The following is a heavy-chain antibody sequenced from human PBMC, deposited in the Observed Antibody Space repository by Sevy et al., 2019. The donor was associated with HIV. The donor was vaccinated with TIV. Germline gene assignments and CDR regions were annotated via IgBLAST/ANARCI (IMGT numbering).Heavy chain of an antibody. D-gene: IGHD3-16*01. J-gene: IGHJ4*02. V-gene: IGHV3-72*01. Sequence: GGSLRLSCAASGFTFSDHYMDWVRQAPGKGLEWVGRIRNKANRYSTEYAGSVRGRFTISRDDSKNSLFLQMDTLKTEDTAVYYCTRADYGTHPFDFWGQGTLVTVSS. CDR3: TRADYGTHPFDF. CDR1: GFTFSDHY. CDR2: IRNKANRYST.